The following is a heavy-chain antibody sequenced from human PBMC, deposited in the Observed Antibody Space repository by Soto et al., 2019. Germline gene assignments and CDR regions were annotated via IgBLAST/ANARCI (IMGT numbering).Heavy chain of an antibody. CDR2: IYHTGAA. J-gene: IGHJ5*02. CDR3: GRASYIMPFHP. CDR1: GGSIDSGGYS. D-gene: IGHD3-10*01. Sequence: QLQLQESGSGLLKPSQTLSLTCAVSGGSIDSGGYSWNWIRQPPGKGLEWLGYIYHTGAAHYNASPEGRVSLSVDMSKNQFSLQMTSVTAADTAVYYCGRASYIMPFHPWGQGIFVTVSS. V-gene: IGHV4-30-2*01.